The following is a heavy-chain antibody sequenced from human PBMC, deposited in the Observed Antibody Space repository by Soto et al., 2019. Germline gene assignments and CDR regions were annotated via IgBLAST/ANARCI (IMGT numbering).Heavy chain of an antibody. CDR1: DYTFTTYG. CDR2: ISAYNGNT. CDR3: ARAGRIQPTFLDF. Sequence: QVQLVQSGVEVKKPGAAVKVSCKASDYTFTTYGITWVRQAPGQGLEWMGWISAYNGNTNYAQKLQGRVTMTTDTATSTAYMELRSLRSDDTAVYYCARAGRIQPTFLDFWGQGTLVTVSS. J-gene: IGHJ4*02. V-gene: IGHV1-18*01. D-gene: IGHD5-18*01.